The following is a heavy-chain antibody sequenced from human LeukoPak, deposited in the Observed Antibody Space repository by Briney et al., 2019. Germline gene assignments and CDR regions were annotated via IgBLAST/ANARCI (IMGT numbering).Heavy chain of an antibody. J-gene: IGHJ4*02. D-gene: IGHD4-23*01. CDR3: ARRDYGGKHFDY. Sequence: GESLKISCKGSGYTFSSYWIAWARKMPGKGLEWMGVIYPGDSDTRYSPSFQGQVTISADKSISTAYLQWSSLKASDTAMYYCARRDYGGKHFDYWGQGTLVTVSS. V-gene: IGHV5-51*01. CDR1: GYTFSSYW. CDR2: IYPGDSDT.